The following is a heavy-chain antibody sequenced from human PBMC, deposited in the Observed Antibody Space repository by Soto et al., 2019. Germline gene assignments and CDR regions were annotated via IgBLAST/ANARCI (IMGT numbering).Heavy chain of an antibody. CDR2: IYYSGST. D-gene: IGHD4-17*01. Sequence: QVQLQESGPGLVKPSDTLSLTCAVSGYSISSSNWWGWIRQPPGKGLEWIGCIYYSGSTYYNPSLKSRVTMSVDTSKNQFSLKLSSVTAVDTAVYYCARILRDYGDYDWYFDLWGRGTLVTVSS. V-gene: IGHV4-28*01. CDR3: ARILRDYGDYDWYFDL. J-gene: IGHJ2*01. CDR1: GYSISSSNW.